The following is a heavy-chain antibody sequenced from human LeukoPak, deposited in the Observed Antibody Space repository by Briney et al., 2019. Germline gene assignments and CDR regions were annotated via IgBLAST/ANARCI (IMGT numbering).Heavy chain of an antibody. D-gene: IGHD6-25*01. V-gene: IGHV3-53*01. J-gene: IGHJ3*02. CDR1: GFTVSSNY. Sequence: GGSLRLSCAASGFTVSSNYMSWVRQAPGKGLEWVSVIFSGGTTYYADSVEGRFTISRDNSKNTLYFQMNSLRVEDTAVYYCARGSTITSAPGAFDIWGQGTVVTVSS. CDR3: ARGSTITSAPGAFDI. CDR2: IFSGGTT.